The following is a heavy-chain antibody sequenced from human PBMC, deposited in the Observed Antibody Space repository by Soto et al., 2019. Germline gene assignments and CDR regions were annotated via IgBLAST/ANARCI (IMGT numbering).Heavy chain of an antibody. V-gene: IGHV3-23*01. D-gene: IGHD1-1*01. J-gene: IGHJ6*02. CDR1: GFTFGNYF. CDR2: ISSNGGRT. Sequence: EVQLLESGGGLVQPEESLRLSCAASGFTFGNYFMNWVRQAPGKGLEWVSDISSNGGRTHYADSVRGRFTISRDNSRNTLYLQMSSLRAEDTALYYCAKDLHWYGMDVWGQGTTVTVSS. CDR3: AKDLHWYGMDV.